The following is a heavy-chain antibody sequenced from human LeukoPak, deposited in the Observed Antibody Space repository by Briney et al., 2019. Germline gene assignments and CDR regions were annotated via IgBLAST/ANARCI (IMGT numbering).Heavy chain of an antibody. CDR1: GGYTGSHY. D-gene: IGHD2/OR15-2a*01. Sequence: PSETLSLTCTVSGGYTGSHYWSWIRQPAGKGLEWIGRISPSGTTHYNPSLGSRVTMSVDTSKNYFSLRLSSVTAADTAVYYCARDFYASGFYFWFDPWGQGMLVTDSS. CDR2: ISPSGTT. V-gene: IGHV4-4*07. J-gene: IGHJ5*02. CDR3: ARDFYASGFYFWFDP.